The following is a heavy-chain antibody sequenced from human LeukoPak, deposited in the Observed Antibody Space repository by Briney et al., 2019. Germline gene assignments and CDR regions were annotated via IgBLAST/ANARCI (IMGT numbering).Heavy chain of an antibody. CDR2: ISAYNGNT. V-gene: IGHV1-18*04. J-gene: IGHJ4*02. Sequence: ASVKVSCKASGYTFTGYYMHWVRQAPGQGLEWMGWISAYNGNTNYAQKLQGRVTMTTDTSTRTAYMELRSLRSDDTAVYYCARRYCSGGSCPLNFDYWGQGTLVTVSS. CDR3: ARRYCSGGSCPLNFDY. D-gene: IGHD2-15*01. CDR1: GYTFTGYY.